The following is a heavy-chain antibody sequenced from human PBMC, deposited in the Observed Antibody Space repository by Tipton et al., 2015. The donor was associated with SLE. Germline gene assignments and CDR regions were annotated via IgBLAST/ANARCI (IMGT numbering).Heavy chain of an antibody. D-gene: IGHD3-16*02. J-gene: IGHJ4*02. CDR2: IYYTGTT. CDR3: ASPGGIVGFDS. V-gene: IGHV4-38-2*01. CDR1: GHSVSRDYY. Sequence: TLSLTCAVSGHSVSRDYYWGWIRQPPGKGLEWIGSIYYTGTTYYNPSLKSRVTISFDTSKNHFSLKLSSVTAADTAVYFCASPGGIVGFDSWGPGRLVTVSS.